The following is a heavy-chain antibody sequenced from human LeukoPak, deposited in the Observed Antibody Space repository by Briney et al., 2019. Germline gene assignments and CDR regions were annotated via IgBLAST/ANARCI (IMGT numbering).Heavy chain of an antibody. J-gene: IGHJ4*02. CDR3: AKDLRRYCSGGSCYSDY. Sequence: PGGSLRLSCAASGFTFSSYAMHWVCQAPGKGLEYVSAISSNGGSTYYANSVKGRFTISRDNSKNTLYLQMNSLRAEDTAVYYCAKDLRRYCSGGSCYSDYWGQGTLVTVSS. CDR1: GFTFSSYA. V-gene: IGHV3-64*01. CDR2: ISSNGGST. D-gene: IGHD2-15*01.